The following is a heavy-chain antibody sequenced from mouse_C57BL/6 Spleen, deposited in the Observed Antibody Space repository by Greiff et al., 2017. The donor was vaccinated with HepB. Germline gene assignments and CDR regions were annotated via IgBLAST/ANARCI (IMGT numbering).Heavy chain of an antibody. CDR2: IYPGSGST. D-gene: IGHD2-2*01. Sequence: QVQLQQSGAELARPGASVKLSCKASGYTFTSYWITWVKQRPGQGLEWIGDIYPGSGSTNYNEKFKSKATLTVDTSSSTAYMQLSSLTSEDSAVYYCARRLRQDYAMDYWGQGTSVTVSS. CDR1: GYTFTSYW. CDR3: ARRLRQDYAMDY. V-gene: IGHV1-55*01. J-gene: IGHJ4*01.